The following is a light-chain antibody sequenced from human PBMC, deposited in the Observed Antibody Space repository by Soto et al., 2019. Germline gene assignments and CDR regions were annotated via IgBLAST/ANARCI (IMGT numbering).Light chain of an antibody. CDR2: GAS. V-gene: IGKV3-20*01. CDR1: QSVRSNS. CDR3: QQYGTSPLT. Sequence: EIVLTQSPRTLSLSPGESATLSCTASQSVRSNSLAWYQQKPGQAPRLLMFGASGRATGTPPRFSGRGSGTDFPLTISRLEPEDFEVYYCQQYGTSPLTFGGGTKVDI. J-gene: IGKJ4*01.